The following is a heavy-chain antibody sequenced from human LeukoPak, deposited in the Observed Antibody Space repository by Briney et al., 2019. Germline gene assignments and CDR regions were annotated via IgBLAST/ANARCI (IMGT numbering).Heavy chain of an antibody. Sequence: SQTLSLTCAISGDSVSTNITAWNWIRQSPSRGLEWLGRTYYRSKWYNDYAVSVKSRITINPDTSRNQFSLQLNSVTPEDTAVYYCARDRFISVAGYGWFDPWGQGTLVTVSS. CDR2: TYYRSKWYN. V-gene: IGHV6-1*01. CDR3: ARDRFISVAGYGWFDP. D-gene: IGHD6-19*01. J-gene: IGHJ5*02. CDR1: GDSVSTNITA.